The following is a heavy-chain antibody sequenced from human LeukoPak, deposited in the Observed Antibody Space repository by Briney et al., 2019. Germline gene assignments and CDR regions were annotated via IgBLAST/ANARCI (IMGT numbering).Heavy chain of an antibody. J-gene: IGHJ4*02. D-gene: IGHD4-17*01. CDR2: IRSKANSYAT. CDR1: GLTFSGSA. CDR3: TRPTEGRVFAVTTDY. Sequence: PGGSLRLSCAASGLTFSGSAMHWVRQASGKGLEWVGRIRSKANSYATAYAASVKGRFTISRDDSKNTVYLQMNSLKTEDTAVYYCTRPTEGRVFAVTTDYWGQGTLVTVSS. V-gene: IGHV3-73*01.